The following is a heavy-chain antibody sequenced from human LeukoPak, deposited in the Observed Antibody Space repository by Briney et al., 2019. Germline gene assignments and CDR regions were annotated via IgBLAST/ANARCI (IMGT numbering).Heavy chain of an antibody. CDR2: IYYGGST. Sequence: RSSETLSLTRTVSGGSISSSVYYWGWVRQPPGKGLEWIGSIYYGGSTYYNPSLKSRVTISIDTSKNQFSLNLNSVTAADTAVYYCASRKNWFDPWGQGTPVTVSS. V-gene: IGHV4-39*07. CDR1: GGSISSSVYY. CDR3: ASRKNWFDP. J-gene: IGHJ5*02.